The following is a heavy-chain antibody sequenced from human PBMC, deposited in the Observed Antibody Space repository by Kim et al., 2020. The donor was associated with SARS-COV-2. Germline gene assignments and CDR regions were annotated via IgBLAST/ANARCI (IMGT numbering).Heavy chain of an antibody. D-gene: IGHD2-15*01. CDR1: GFTFSNAW. CDR3: TTASCGGSCYSPHDAFDI. Sequence: GGSLRLSCAASGFTFSNAWMSWVRQAPGKGLEWVGRIKSKTDGGTTDYAAPVKGRFTISRDDSKNTLYLQMNSLKTEDTAVYYCTTASCGGSCYSPHDAFDIWGQGTMV. J-gene: IGHJ3*02. V-gene: IGHV3-15*01. CDR2: IKSKTDGGTT.